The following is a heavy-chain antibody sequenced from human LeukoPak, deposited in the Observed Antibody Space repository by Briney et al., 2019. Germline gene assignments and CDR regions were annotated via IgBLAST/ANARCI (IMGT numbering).Heavy chain of an antibody. V-gene: IGHV4-59*01. J-gene: IGHJ6*02. CDR2: IYYSGST. CDR1: GGSISSYY. CDR3: ARADYYGSGSYYWDYYGMDV. D-gene: IGHD3-10*01. Sequence: SETLSLTCTVSGGSISSYYWSWIRQPPGKGLEWIGYIYYSGSTNYNPSLKSRVTISVDTSKNQFSLKLSSVTAADTAVYYCARADYYGSGSYYWDYYGMDVWGQGTTVTVSS.